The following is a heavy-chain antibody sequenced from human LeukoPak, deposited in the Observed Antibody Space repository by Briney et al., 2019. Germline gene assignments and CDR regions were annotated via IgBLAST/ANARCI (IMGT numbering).Heavy chain of an antibody. CDR1: GFTFSSYA. Sequence: GGSLRLSCAASGFTFSSYAMSWVRQAPGKGLEYVSGISNNGGSTNYANSVKGRFTISRDNSKNTLYLQMGSLRGEDMAVYYCARGGGYCSYGSCYGIDYWGQGTLVTVSS. V-gene: IGHV3-64*01. J-gene: IGHJ4*02. D-gene: IGHD2-15*01. CDR3: ARGGGYCSYGSCYGIDY. CDR2: ISNNGGST.